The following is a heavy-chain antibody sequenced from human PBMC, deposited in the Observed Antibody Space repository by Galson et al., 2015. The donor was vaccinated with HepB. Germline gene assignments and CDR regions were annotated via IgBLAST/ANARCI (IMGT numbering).Heavy chain of an antibody. CDR3: ARDSDPIVVVPAATGLSDG. Sequence: SVKVSCKASGYTFTGYYMHWVRQAPGQGLEWMGWINPNSGGTNYAQKFQGRVTMTRDTSISTAYMELSRLRSDDTAVYYCARDSDPIVVVPAATGLSDGWGQGTLVTVSS. CDR1: GYTFTGYY. CDR2: INPNSGGT. J-gene: IGHJ4*02. D-gene: IGHD2-2*01. V-gene: IGHV1-2*02.